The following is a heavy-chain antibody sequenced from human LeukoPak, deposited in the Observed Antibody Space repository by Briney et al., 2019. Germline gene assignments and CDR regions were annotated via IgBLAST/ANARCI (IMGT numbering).Heavy chain of an antibody. J-gene: IGHJ3*02. D-gene: IGHD1-26*01. Sequence: ASVKVSCKASGYTFTGYYMHWVRQAPGQGLEWMGWINPNSGGTNYAQKFQGRVTMTRDTSISTAYMELSRLRSDDTAMYYCARLLRPGGRKGDAFDIWGQGTLVTVSS. CDR1: GYTFTGYY. V-gene: IGHV1-2*02. CDR2: INPNSGGT. CDR3: ARLLRPGGRKGDAFDI.